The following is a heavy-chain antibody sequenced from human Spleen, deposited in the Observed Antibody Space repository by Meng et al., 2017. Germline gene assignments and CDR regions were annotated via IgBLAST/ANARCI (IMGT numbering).Heavy chain of an antibody. D-gene: IGHD3-22*01. J-gene: IGHJ3*02. CDR2: INAGNGNT. Sequence: ASVKVSCKASGYTFTSYAMHWVRQAPGQRLEWMGWINAGNGNTKYSQKFQGRVTITRDTSASTAYMELSSLRSEDTAEYYCASSLAQSTYYYDSSGYYPPLEDALDIWGQGTMVTVSS. CDR3: ASSLAQSTYYYDSSGYYPPLEDALDI. CDR1: GYTFTSYA. V-gene: IGHV1-3*01.